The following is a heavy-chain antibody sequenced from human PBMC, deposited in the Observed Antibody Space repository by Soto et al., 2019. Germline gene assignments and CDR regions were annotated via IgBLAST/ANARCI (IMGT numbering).Heavy chain of an antibody. D-gene: IGHD2-2*01. CDR2: IIPIFGTA. CDR3: ARDRAVPAEYYDYGMDV. Sequence: QVQLVQSGAEVKKPGSSVKVSCKASGGTFSSYAISWVRQAPGQGLEWMGGIIPIFGTANYAQKFQGRVTITAEESTSTAYMELSSLRSEDTAVYYCARDRAVPAEYYDYGMDVWGQGTTVTVSS. J-gene: IGHJ6*02. CDR1: GGTFSSYA. V-gene: IGHV1-69*01.